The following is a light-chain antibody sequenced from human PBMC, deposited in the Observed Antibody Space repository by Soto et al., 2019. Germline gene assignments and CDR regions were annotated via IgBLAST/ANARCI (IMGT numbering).Light chain of an antibody. V-gene: IGKV3-20*01. Sequence: EIVLTQSPGTVSLSQGERATLSCRASQSVNNNYLAWYQQKPGQAPRLLIYGASSRATGLPDRFSGSGSGTDFTLTISRLEPEDFAFYYCHHYDSSFGGGTKVDIK. CDR2: GAS. CDR3: HHYDSS. J-gene: IGKJ4*01. CDR1: QSVNNNY.